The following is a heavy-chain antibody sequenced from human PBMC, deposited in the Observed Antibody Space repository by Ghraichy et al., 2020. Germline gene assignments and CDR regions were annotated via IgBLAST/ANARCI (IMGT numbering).Heavy chain of an antibody. CDR2: ISSNGGST. D-gene: IGHD5-24*01. V-gene: IGHV3-64D*06. J-gene: IGHJ4*02. CDR3: VKWAMATIRPSDY. Sequence: GGSLRLSCSASGFTFSSYAMHWVRQAPGKGLEYVSAISSNGGSTYYADSVKGRFTISRDNSKNTLYLQMSSLRAEDTAVYYCVKWAMATIRPSDYWGQGTLVTVSS. CDR1: GFTFSSYA.